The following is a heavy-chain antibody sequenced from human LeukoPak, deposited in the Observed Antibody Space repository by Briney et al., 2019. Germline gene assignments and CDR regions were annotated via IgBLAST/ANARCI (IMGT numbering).Heavy chain of an antibody. V-gene: IGHV4-34*01. D-gene: IGHD6-6*01. CDR1: GGSFSGYY. CDR3: ARVSSLPPDY. Sequence: SETLSLTCAVYGGSFSGYYWSWIRQPPGKGLEWIGEINHSGSTNYNPSLKSRVTISVDTSKNQFSLKLSSVTAAYTAVYYCARVSSLPPDYWGQGTLVTVSS. J-gene: IGHJ4*02. CDR2: INHSGST.